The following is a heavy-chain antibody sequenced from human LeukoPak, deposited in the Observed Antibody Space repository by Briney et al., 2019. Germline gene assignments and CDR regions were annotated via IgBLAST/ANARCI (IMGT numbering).Heavy chain of an antibody. CDR3: AKLYGSGTSYHPLDY. D-gene: IGHD3-10*01. CDR1: GFIFSDYG. Sequence: PGGSLRLSCAASGFIFSDYGTHWVRQAPGKGLEWVAFIRYDGSDKYYADSVKGRFTNSRDDSKNTLYLQMNSLRPEDTAVYYCAKLYGSGTSYHPLDYWGQGTLVTVSS. CDR2: IRYDGSDK. J-gene: IGHJ4*02. V-gene: IGHV3-30*02.